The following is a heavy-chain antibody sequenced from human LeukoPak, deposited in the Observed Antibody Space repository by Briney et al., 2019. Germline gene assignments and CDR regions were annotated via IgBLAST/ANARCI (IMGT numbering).Heavy chain of an antibody. CDR2: ISSNGGST. CDR1: GLTFSSYA. V-gene: IGHV3-64*01. Sequence: PGGSLRLSCAASGLTFSSYAMHWVRQAPGKGLEYVSAISSNGGSTYCANSVKGRFTISRDNSKNTLYLQMGSLRAEDMAVYYCARGGWSDYWGQGTLVTVSS. D-gene: IGHD2-15*01. J-gene: IGHJ4*02. CDR3: ARGGWSDY.